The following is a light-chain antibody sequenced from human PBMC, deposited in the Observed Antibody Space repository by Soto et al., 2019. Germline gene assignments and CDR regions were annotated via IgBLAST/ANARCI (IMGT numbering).Light chain of an antibody. CDR1: XSNIGSNT. V-gene: IGLV1-44*01. J-gene: IGLJ2*01. CDR3: AAWDDSLNGVV. Sequence: QSVLTQPPSASGTPGQXVXISXXGSXSNIGSNTVNWYHHLPGTAPKXXIXXXNQRPSGVPDRFSXSRSGTSASLAISGLQSDDEADYYCAAWDDSLNGVVFXGGTKLTVL. CDR2: XXN.